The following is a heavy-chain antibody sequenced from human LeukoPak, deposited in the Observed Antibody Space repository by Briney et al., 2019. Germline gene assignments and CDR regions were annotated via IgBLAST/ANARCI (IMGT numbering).Heavy chain of an antibody. D-gene: IGHD6-19*01. Sequence: SETLSLTCTVSGGSISNYYWNWIRQPPGKGLEWIGYIYYSGTTNYNPSLKSRVSMSVDTSKNQFSLKLSSVTAADTAVYYCARYSSGWYPHYYFDYWGQGTLVTVSS. V-gene: IGHV4-59*01. CDR2: IYYSGTT. CDR1: GGSISNYY. J-gene: IGHJ4*02. CDR3: ARYSSGWYPHYYFDY.